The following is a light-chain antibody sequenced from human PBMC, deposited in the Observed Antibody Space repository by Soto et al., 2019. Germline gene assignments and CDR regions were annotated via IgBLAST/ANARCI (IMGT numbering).Light chain of an antibody. Sequence: DIQMTQYPSSLSASVGDRVSITCLSSQSISSYLNWYQQKPGKAPKLLIYAASSLQSGVPSRFSGSGSGTDFTLTISSLQPEDFATYYCQQSYINRLTFGGGTKVDI. J-gene: IGKJ4*01. CDR3: QQSYINRLT. V-gene: IGKV1-39*01. CDR1: QSISSY. CDR2: AAS.